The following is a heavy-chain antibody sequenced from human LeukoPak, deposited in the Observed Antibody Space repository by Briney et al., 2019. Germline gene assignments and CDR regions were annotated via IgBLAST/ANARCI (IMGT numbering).Heavy chain of an antibody. CDR1: GGSISSGGYY. CDR2: IYYSGST. Sequence: SETLSLTCTVYGGSISSGGYYWSWIRQHPGKGLEWIGYIYYSGSTYYNPSLKSRVTISVDTSKNQFSLKLSSVTAADTAVYYCARVPITDDAFDIWGQGTMVTVSS. J-gene: IGHJ3*02. V-gene: IGHV4-31*03. CDR3: ARVPITDDAFDI. D-gene: IGHD5-24*01.